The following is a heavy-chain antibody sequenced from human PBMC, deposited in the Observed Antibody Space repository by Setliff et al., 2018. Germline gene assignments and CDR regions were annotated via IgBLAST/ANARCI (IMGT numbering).Heavy chain of an antibody. D-gene: IGHD2-15*01. CDR1: GYTFRSYG. CDR3: ARERATIVVEPDQAFFHH. Sequence: GASVKVSCKASGYTFRSYGISWVRQAPGQGLEWMGWISAYNGFIVYAQKFQGRVTMTTDTSTNTAYMELRSLRSDDTAVYYCARERATIVVEPDQAFFHHWGQGTLVTV. CDR2: ISAYNGFI. V-gene: IGHV1-18*01. J-gene: IGHJ1*01.